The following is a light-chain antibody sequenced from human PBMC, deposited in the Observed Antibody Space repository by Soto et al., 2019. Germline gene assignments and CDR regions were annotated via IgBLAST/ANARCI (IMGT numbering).Light chain of an antibody. Sequence: EIVLTQSPATLSLSPGERATFSCRASQSVSSYLAWYQQKPGQAPRLLIYDASNRATGIPARFSGSGSGTDFTLTISSLEPEDFAVYYGQQRSNWPLPFGGGTKVEIK. CDR1: QSVSSY. CDR3: QQRSNWPLP. J-gene: IGKJ4*01. CDR2: DAS. V-gene: IGKV3-11*01.